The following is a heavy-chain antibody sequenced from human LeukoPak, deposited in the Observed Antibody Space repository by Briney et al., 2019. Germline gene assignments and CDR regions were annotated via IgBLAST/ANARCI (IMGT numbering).Heavy chain of an antibody. Sequence: GGSLRLSCAASGLTFSSYGMHWVRQAPGKGLEWVTVISYDGSNKYYADSVKGRFTISRDNSKNTLYLQMNSLRAEDTAVYYFAKSYYGSGSYYKPPFDYWGEGTLVTVSS. CDR3: AKSYYGSGSYYKPPFDY. J-gene: IGHJ4*02. CDR1: GLTFSSYG. D-gene: IGHD3-10*01. V-gene: IGHV3-30*18. CDR2: ISYDGSNK.